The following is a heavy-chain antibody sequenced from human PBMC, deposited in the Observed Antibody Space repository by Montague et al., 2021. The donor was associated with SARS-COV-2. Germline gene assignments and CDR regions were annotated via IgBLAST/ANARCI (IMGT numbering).Heavy chain of an antibody. CDR2: IYQDWTT. CDR3: ARDRTAVDYDDYDTAGYSYDYGMDV. V-gene: IGHV4-4*02. D-gene: IGHD4-17*01. J-gene: IGHJ6*02. Sequence: SETLSLTCAVSGDSIMTTNWWSRGRQPPGKGLEWSGEIYQDWTTNYNSSLKSRVTISVDTTKNQFSLKLGSVTAADTAVYYCARDRTAVDYDDYDTAGYSYDYGMDVWGQGTTVTVSS. CDR1: GDSIMTTNW.